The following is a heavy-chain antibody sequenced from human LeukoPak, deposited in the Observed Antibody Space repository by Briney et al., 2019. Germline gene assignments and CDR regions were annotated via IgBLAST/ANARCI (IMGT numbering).Heavy chain of an antibody. V-gene: IGHV1-18*01. CDR3: ARDPSNTSGYYVYHDY. CDR1: GYTFTNYG. CDR2: ISCYNGDT. Sequence: ASVKVSCKTSGYTFTNYGISWVRQAPGQGLEWMGWISCYNGDTRYAQKFQGRVTMTKDTSTSTVHMELRSLGSDDTAVYYCARDPSNTSGYYVYHDYWGQGALVTVSS. D-gene: IGHD2-2*01. J-gene: IGHJ4*02.